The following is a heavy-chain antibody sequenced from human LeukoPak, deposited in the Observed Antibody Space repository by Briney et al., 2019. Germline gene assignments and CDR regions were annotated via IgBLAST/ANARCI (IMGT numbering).Heavy chain of an antibody. J-gene: IGHJ5*02. V-gene: IGHV4-59*01. D-gene: IGHD3-16*01. CDR2: IYYSGST. CDR3: ARYEDWFDP. Sequence: SEILSLTCTVSGGSISSYYWSWIRQPPGKGLEWIGYIYYSGSTNYNPSLKSRVTISVDTSKNQFSLKLSSVTAADTAVYYCARYEDWFDPWGQGTLVTVSS. CDR1: GGSISSYY.